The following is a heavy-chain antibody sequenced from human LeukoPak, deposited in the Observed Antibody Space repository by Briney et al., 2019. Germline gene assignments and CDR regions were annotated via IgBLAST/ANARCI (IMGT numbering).Heavy chain of an antibody. Sequence: KPSETLSLTCTVSGGSISSSSYYWGWIRQPPGKGLEWIGSIYYSGSTYYNPSLKSRVTISVDTSKNQFSLKLSSVTAADTAVYYCATYSSLQLDYGMDVWAKGPRSPSP. V-gene: IGHV4-39*07. CDR1: GGSISSSSYY. D-gene: IGHD5-18*01. CDR3: ATYSSLQLDYGMDV. J-gene: IGHJ6*02. CDR2: IYYSGST.